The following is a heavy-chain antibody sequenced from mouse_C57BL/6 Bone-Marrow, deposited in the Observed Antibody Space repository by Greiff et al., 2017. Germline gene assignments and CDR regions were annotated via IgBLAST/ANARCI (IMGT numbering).Heavy chain of an antibody. CDR2: IYPRDGST. V-gene: IGHV1-85*01. Sequence: QVQLQQSGPELVKPGASVKLSCKASGYTFTSYDINWVKQRPGQGLEWIGWIYPRDGSTKYNEKFKGKATLTVDTSSSTEYMELHSLTSEDSAVYFCARVEFDGSSGDWYCDVWGTGTTVTVSS. CDR1: GYTFTSYD. D-gene: IGHD1-1*01. J-gene: IGHJ1*03. CDR3: ARVEFDGSSGDWYCDV.